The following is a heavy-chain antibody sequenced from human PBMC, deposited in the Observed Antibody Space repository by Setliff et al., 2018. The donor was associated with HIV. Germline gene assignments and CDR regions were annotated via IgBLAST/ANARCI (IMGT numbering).Heavy chain of an antibody. D-gene: IGHD4-17*01. V-gene: IGHV4-34*01. CDR1: GGSFSGYY. CDR3: ARHSLGNIGDYIRIGAIDI. J-gene: IGHJ3*02. Sequence: SETLSLTCAVYGGSFSGYYWSWIRQPPGKGLEWIGEINHSGSTNYNPSLKSRVTISVDTSKNQFSLRLNSVTAADTAVYYCARHSLGNIGDYIRIGAIDIWGQGTMVTVS. CDR2: INHSGST.